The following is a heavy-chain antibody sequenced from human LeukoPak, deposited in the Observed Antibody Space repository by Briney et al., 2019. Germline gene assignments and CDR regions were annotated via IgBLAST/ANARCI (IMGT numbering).Heavy chain of an antibody. V-gene: IGHV4-59*08. CDR3: ARRGWWGSGSVIGSNFDY. Sequence: PSETLSLTCTVSGGSISSYYWSWIRQPPGKGLEWIGYIYYSGSTNYNPSLKSRVTISVDTSKNQFSLKLSSVTAADTAVYYCARRGWWGSGSVIGSNFDYWGQGTLVTVSS. J-gene: IGHJ4*02. CDR2: IYYSGST. CDR1: GGSISSYY. D-gene: IGHD3-10*01.